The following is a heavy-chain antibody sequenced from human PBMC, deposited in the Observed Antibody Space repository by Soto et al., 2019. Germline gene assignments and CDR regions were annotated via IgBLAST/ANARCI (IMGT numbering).Heavy chain of an antibody. J-gene: IGHJ6*02. CDR2: IWYDGSIK. D-gene: IGHD2-2*01. CDR1: GFTFSTYA. Sequence: QVQLVESGGGVVRPGRSLRLSCAASGFTFSTYAMHWVRQAPGKGLEWVAIIWYDGSIKYYEDSVRGRFTISRDNSKNTXSXXMNSLKAEGTAVYYCARDRRVLVVVPGPPRYGMDVWGQGTTVTVSS. V-gene: IGHV3-33*01. CDR3: ARDRRVLVVVPGPPRYGMDV.